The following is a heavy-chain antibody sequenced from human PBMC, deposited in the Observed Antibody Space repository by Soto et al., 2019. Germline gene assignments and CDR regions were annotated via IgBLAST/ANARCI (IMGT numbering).Heavy chain of an antibody. CDR1: GYTFSDYG. J-gene: IGHJ4*02. CDR2: FSAKNGNT. CDR3: AREPPETPPDY. V-gene: IGHV1-18*01. Sequence: GASVKVSCKTSGYTFSDYGISWVRQAPGQGLEWMGWFSAKNGNTNFAQKFRGRVTMITDTSTNTVYMELRNLRLDDTAVYYCAREPPETPPDYWRQGTLVTVSS.